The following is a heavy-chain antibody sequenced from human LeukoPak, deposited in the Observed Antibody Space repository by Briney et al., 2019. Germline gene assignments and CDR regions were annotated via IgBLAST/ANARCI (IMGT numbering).Heavy chain of an antibody. CDR1: GPIFSKYW. CDR2: INQDGSDK. CDR3: VRDQGAAGDY. Sequence: GGSLRLSCAVSGPIFSKYWMTWVRQAPGKGLEWVANINQDGSDKSYVYSVQGRFPISRDNAKNSLCLEMNSLRAEDRALYYCVRDQGAAGDYWGQGTLVIVSS. J-gene: IGHJ4*02. V-gene: IGHV3-7*01. D-gene: IGHD6-13*01.